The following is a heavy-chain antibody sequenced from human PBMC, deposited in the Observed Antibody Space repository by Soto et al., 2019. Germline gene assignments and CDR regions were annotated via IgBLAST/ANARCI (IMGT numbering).Heavy chain of an antibody. V-gene: IGHV1-58*01. J-gene: IGHJ6*02. D-gene: IGHD6-13*01. Sequence: GGSVKVSCKASGFTFTSSAVQWVRQARGQRLEWIGWIVVGSGNTNYAQKFQERVTITRDMSTSTAYMELSSLRSEDTAVYYCAASIAAAGMDVWGQGTTVTVSS. CDR2: IVVGSGNT. CDR1: GFTFTSSA. CDR3: AASIAAAGMDV.